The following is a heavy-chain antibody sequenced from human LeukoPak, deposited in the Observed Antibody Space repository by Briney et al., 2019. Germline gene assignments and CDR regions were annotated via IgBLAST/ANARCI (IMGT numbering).Heavy chain of an antibody. CDR1: GGSFSGNY. J-gene: IGHJ5*02. CDR2: INHSGST. Sequence: SETLSLTCAVYGGSFSGNYWSWIRQPPGKGLEWIGEINHSGSTNYNPSLKSRVTISVDTSKNQFSLKLSSVTAADTAVYYCARIPRMVRGVVAGWFDPWGQGTLVTVSS. D-gene: IGHD3-10*01. CDR3: ARIPRMVRGVVAGWFDP. V-gene: IGHV4-34*01.